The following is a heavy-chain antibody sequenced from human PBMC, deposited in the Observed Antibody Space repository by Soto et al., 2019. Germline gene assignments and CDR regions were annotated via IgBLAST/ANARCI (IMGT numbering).Heavy chain of an antibody. CDR1: GGSFSGYY. Sequence: QVQLQQWGAGPLRPLETLSLTCGVSGGSFSGYYWAWIRQSPGKGLEWIGEINDRGSINYNPSLKSRVSISVGTSKKHYSLNLRSVTAADTAVNYCARESHDILTGPPWVWYFDLWGRGTLVTVSS. CDR3: ARESHDILTGPPWVWYFDL. J-gene: IGHJ2*01. D-gene: IGHD3-9*01. V-gene: IGHV4-34*01. CDR2: INDRGSI.